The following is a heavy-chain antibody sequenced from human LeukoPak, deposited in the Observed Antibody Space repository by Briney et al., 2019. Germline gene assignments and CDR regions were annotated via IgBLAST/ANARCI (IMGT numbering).Heavy chain of an antibody. D-gene: IGHD4-11*01. CDR3: AKANNDYSNYGRLVVCYFDY. J-gene: IGHJ4*02. Sequence: SGGSLRLSCAASGFAFSSYAMSWVRQAPGKGLEWVSGISGTGGSTFYADSVKGRFTVSRDNSKNTLYLQMNSLRVEDTAVYYCAKANNDYSNYGRLVVCYFDYWGQGTLVTVSS. V-gene: IGHV3-23*01. CDR2: ISGTGGST. CDR1: GFAFSSYA.